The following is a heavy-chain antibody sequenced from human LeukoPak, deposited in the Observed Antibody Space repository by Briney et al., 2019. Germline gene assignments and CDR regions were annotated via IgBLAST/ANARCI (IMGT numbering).Heavy chain of an antibody. D-gene: IGHD2-2*01. V-gene: IGHV3-7*01. CDR3: ARNPAKVFPAVY. Sequence: GGSLLLSCGASGFTFINYWMSWVRQAPGRGLEWVANINEDGSKTYYLDSLKGRFTISRDNAKNSLYPQMNSLRADDTAVYYCARNPAKVFPAVYWGQGTLVTVSS. CDR2: INEDGSKT. J-gene: IGHJ4*02. CDR1: GFTFINYW.